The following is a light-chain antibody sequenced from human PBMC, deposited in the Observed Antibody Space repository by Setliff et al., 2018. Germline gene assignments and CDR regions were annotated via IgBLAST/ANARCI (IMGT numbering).Light chain of an antibody. J-gene: IGLJ1*01. CDR3: CSYADGEV. V-gene: IGLV2-11*01. CDR2: DVN. CDR1: SSDVGGYNY. Sequence: QSALTQPRSVSGSPGQSVAISCTGTSSDVGGYNYVSWYQQHPGKAPKVMIYDVNKRPSGVPDRFSGSKSGNTASLTISGLQAEDEADYYCCSYADGEVFGTGTKVTVL.